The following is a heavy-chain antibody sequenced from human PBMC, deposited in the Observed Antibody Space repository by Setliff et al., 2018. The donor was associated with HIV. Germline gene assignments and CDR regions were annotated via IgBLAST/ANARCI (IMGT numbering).Heavy chain of an antibody. CDR2: IGPSGSST. Sequence: ASVKVSCKASGGRISNFAISWVRQAPGQGLEWMGLIGPSGSSTTYAQNFQGRVTMSRDTSTNTVYMELSSLRSEDTAVYYCARDHIAARSVDYWGQGTLVTVSS. V-gene: IGHV1-46*01. CDR3: ARDHIAARSVDY. J-gene: IGHJ4*02. D-gene: IGHD6-6*01. CDR1: GGRISNFA.